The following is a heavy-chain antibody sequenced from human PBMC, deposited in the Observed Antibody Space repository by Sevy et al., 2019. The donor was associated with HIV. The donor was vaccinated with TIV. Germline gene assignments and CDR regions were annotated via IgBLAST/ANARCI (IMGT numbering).Heavy chain of an antibody. V-gene: IGHV3-30*18. CDR3: AKDRRAEVDYYGMHV. D-gene: IGHD2-15*01. J-gene: IGHJ6*02. Sequence: GGSLRLSCAASGFTFSSYGMHWVRQAPGKGLEWVAVISYDGSNKYYADSVKGRFTISRDNSKNTLYLQMNSLRAEDTAVYYCAKDRRAEVDYYGMHVWGQGTTVTVSS. CDR2: ISYDGSNK. CDR1: GFTFSSYG.